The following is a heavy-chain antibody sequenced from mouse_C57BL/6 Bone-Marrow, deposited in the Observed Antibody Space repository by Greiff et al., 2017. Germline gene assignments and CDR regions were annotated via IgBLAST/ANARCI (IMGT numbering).Heavy chain of an antibody. D-gene: IGHD5-1*01. Sequence: QVQLKESGAGLVKPGASVKMSCKASGYTFTTYPIEWMKQNHGKSLEWIGNFHPYNDDTKYNEKFKGKATLTVEKSSNTVYLELSRLTSDDSAVYYCARSSTFFYYFDYWGQGTTLTVSS. V-gene: IGHV1-47*01. CDR2: FHPYNDDT. J-gene: IGHJ2*01. CDR1: GYTFTTYP. CDR3: ARSSTFFYYFDY.